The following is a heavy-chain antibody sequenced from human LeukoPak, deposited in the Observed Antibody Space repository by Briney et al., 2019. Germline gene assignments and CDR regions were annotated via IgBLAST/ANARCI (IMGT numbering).Heavy chain of an antibody. Sequence: SQTLSLTCTVSGGSISSGYYWGWIRQPPGKGLEWIGSIYHGGSTYYNPSLKSRVTISVDTSKNQFSLKLSSVTAADTAVYYCASRVRSDYAEFDYWGQGTLVTVSS. V-gene: IGHV4-38-2*02. J-gene: IGHJ4*02. D-gene: IGHD4-17*01. CDR1: GGSISSGYY. CDR2: IYHGGST. CDR3: ASRVRSDYAEFDY.